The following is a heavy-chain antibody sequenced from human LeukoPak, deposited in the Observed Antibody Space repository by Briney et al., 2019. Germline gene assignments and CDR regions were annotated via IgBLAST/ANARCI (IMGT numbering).Heavy chain of an antibody. CDR3: ARDLDSYRSTWYPYSSGWYLDY. V-gene: IGHV4-61*02. D-gene: IGHD6-19*01. CDR2: IYTSGST. J-gene: IGHJ4*02. Sequence: PSQTLSLTCTVSGGSFSSCCLYWSWIRQPAGKGLEWIGRIYTSGSTNYNPSLKSRVTMSVDTSKNQFSLKLSSVTAADTAVYYCARDLDSYRSTWYPYSSGWYLDYWGQGTLVTVSS. CDR1: GGSFSSCCLY.